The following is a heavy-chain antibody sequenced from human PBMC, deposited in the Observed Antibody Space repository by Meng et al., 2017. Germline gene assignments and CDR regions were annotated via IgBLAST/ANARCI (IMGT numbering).Heavy chain of an antibody. CDR2: ISAYNGNT. J-gene: IGHJ4*02. CDR1: GYTFTSYG. D-gene: IGHD3-22*01. V-gene: IGHV1-18*01. Sequence: ASVKVSCKASGYTFTSYGISWVRQAPRQGREGMGWISAYNGNTNYAQKLQGRVTMTTDTSTSTAYMELRSLRSDDTAVYYCERVRYYYDSSGYYNASVDYWGQGTLVTVSS. CDR3: ERVRYYYDSSGYYNASVDY.